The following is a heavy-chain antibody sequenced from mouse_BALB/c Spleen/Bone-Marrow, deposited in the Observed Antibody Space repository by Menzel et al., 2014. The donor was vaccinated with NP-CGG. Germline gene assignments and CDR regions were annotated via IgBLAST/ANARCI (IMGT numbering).Heavy chain of an antibody. V-gene: IGHV4-1*02. CDR3: ARPGYYGYQDV. J-gene: IGHJ1*01. Sequence: EVQRVESGGGLVQPGGSLKLSCAASGFDFSGYWMTWARQAPGKGLEWIGEINPDSSTINYTPSLKDKFIISRDNAKNALYLQMSKVRSEDTALYYCARPGYYGYQDVWGAGTTVTVSS. D-gene: IGHD1-2*01. CDR1: GFDFSGYW. CDR2: INPDSSTI.